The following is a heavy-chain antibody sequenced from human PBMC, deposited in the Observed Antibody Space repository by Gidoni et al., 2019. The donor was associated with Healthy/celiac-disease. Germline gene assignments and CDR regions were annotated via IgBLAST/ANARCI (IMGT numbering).Heavy chain of an antibody. CDR1: GYTFTGYY. J-gene: IGHJ4*02. V-gene: IGHV1-2*04. CDR3: ARDRAILPGPPDGFDY. CDR2: INPNSGGT. Sequence: QVQLVQSGAEVKKPGASVKVSCKASGYTFTGYYMHWVRQAPGQGLEWMGWINPNSGGTNYAQKFQGWVTMTRDTSISTAYMELSRLRSDDTAVYYCARDRAILPGPPDGFDYWGQGTLVTVSS. D-gene: IGHD2-21*01.